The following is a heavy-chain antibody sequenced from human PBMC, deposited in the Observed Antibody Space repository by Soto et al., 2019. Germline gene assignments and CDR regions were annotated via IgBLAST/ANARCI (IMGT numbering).Heavy chain of an antibody. CDR1: GFTFSNYW. D-gene: IGHD1-1*01. J-gene: IGHJ4*02. Sequence: AGGSLRLSCAASGFTFSNYWMSWVRQAPGKGLEWVANIKQDGSEKYYVDSVKGRFTISRDNAKNSLYLQMNSLRAEDTAVYYCARAIIGYRDFDYWGQGALVTVS. V-gene: IGHV3-7*05. CDR2: IKQDGSEK. CDR3: ARAIIGYRDFDY.